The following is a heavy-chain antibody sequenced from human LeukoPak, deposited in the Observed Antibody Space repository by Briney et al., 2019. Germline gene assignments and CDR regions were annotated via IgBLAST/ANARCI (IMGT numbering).Heavy chain of an antibody. D-gene: IGHD3-22*01. CDR1: GGSFSGYY. J-gene: IGHJ4*02. Sequence: SETLSLTCAVYGGSFSGYYWSWIRQPPGKGLEWIGEINHSGSTNYNPSLKSRVTISVDTSKNQFSLKLSSVTAADTAVYYCARGIVVVLHYFDYWGQGTLVTVSS. V-gene: IGHV4-34*01. CDR2: INHSGST. CDR3: ARGIVVVLHYFDY.